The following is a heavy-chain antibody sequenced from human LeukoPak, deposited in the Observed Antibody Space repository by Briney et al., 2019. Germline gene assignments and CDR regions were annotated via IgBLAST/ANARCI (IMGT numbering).Heavy chain of an antibody. V-gene: IGHV3-7*01. CDR2: IKEDGSEK. J-gene: IGHJ4*02. Sequence: GGSLRLSCTASGFTFNRDWTAWVRQAPGKGLEWVANIKEDGSEKNYVDSVKGRITISRDNAENSVYLQMNDLRAEDTGVYYCVTKEPSTSGWSYWGQGTLVTVSS. D-gene: IGHD6-19*01. CDR1: GFTFNRDW. CDR3: VTKEPSTSGWSY.